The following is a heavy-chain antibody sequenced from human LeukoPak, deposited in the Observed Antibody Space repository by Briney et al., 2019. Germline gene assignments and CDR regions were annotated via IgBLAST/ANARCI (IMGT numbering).Heavy chain of an antibody. V-gene: IGHV3-33*01. CDR3: ARGHDYGNY. Sequence: GRSLRLSCAASGFTFSSYGMHWVRQAPGKGLEWVAVIWHDGSNTYSADSVKGRFTISRDNSKNTLYLQMNSLRAEDTAVYYCARGHDYGNYWGQGTLVTVSS. D-gene: IGHD4-17*01. CDR2: IWHDGSNT. CDR1: GFTFSSYG. J-gene: IGHJ4*02.